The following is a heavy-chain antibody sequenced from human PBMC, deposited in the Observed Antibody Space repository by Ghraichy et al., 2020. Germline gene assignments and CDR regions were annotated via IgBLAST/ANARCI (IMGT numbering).Heavy chain of an antibody. D-gene: IGHD3-3*01. CDR1: GGSFSGYY. CDR2: VNHSGST. CDR3: ARDVEVRFLEWLPPYNWFDP. Sequence: SETLSLTCAVYGGSFSGYYWSWIRQPPGKGLEWIGEVNHSGSTNYNPSLKSRVTISVDTSKNQFSLKLSSVTAADTAVYYCARDVEVRFLEWLPPYNWFDPWGQGTPVTVSS. J-gene: IGHJ5*02. V-gene: IGHV4-34*01.